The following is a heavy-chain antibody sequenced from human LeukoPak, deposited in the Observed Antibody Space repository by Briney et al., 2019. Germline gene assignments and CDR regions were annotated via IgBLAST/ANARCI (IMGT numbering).Heavy chain of an antibody. D-gene: IGHD3-22*01. CDR1: GFTFSRYV. CDR2: ISYDGINK. Sequence: GGSQRLSCAASGFTFSRYVMQWVRQAPGKGLEWVAVISYDGINKYYADSVKGRFTISRDNSKNTLYLQMNSLRAEDTAVYYCACNLYDSSGYEYFQHWGQGTLVTVSS. V-gene: IGHV3-30*03. J-gene: IGHJ1*01. CDR3: ACNLYDSSGYEYFQH.